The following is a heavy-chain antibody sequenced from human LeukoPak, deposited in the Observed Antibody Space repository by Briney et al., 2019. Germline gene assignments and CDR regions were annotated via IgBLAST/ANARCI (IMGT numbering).Heavy chain of an antibody. D-gene: IGHD1-26*01. CDR3: ARATAEWELKVFDP. CDR2: FYDSGST. V-gene: IGHV4-59*01. J-gene: IGHJ5*02. CDR1: GGSISSNY. Sequence: SETLSLTCTVSGGSISSNYWSWIRQPPGKGLEWIGYFYDSGSTNYNPSLKSRVTISVDTSKNQFSLKLSSVTAADTAVYYCARATAEWELKVFDPWGQGTLVTVSS.